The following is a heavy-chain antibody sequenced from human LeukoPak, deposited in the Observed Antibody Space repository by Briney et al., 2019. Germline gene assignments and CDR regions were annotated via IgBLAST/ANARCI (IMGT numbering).Heavy chain of an antibody. V-gene: IGHV3-21*01. J-gene: IGHJ4*02. CDR3: ARDLRGYSYGSGGY. D-gene: IGHD5-18*01. Sequence: SGGSLRLSCAASGFTFSSFDMNWVRQAPGKGLEWVSSISSSSSYIYYADSVKGRFTISRDNAKNSLYLQMNSLRAEDTAVYYCARDLRGYSYGSGGYWGQGTLVTVSS. CDR2: ISSSSSYI. CDR1: GFTFSSFD.